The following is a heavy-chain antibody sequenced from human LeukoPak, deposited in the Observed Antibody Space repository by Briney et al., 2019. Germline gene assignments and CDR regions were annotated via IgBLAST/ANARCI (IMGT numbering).Heavy chain of an antibody. D-gene: IGHD2-15*01. CDR1: GYTFTSYD. V-gene: IGHV1-8*01. J-gene: IGHJ4*02. CDR3: ARGLRYCSGGSCFMY. Sequence: ASVKVSCKASGYTFTSYDINWVRQATGQGLEWMGWMNPNSGNTGYAQKFQGRVTMTRNTSIRTAYMELSSLRSEDTGVYYCARGLRYCSGGSCFMYWGQGTLVTVSS. CDR2: MNPNSGNT.